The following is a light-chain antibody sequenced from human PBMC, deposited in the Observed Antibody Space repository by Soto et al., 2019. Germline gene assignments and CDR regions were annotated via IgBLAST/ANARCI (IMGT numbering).Light chain of an antibody. J-gene: IGKJ1*01. CDR2: DAS. CDR1: QSISSW. V-gene: IGKV1-5*01. Sequence: DIQMTQSPSTLSASVGDRVTITCRASQSISSWLAWYQQKPGKAPKLLIYDASSLQSGVPSRFSGSGSGTEFTLTIRSLQPDDFATYYCQQYNSYSFGQGTKVDIX. CDR3: QQYNSYS.